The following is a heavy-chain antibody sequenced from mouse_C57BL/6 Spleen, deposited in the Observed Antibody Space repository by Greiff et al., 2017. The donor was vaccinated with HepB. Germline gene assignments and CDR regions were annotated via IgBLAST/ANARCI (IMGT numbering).Heavy chain of an antibody. Sequence: EVMLVESGGGLVKPGGSLKLSCAASGFTFSSYAMSWVRQTPEKRLEWVATISDGGSYTSYPDNVKGRFTISRDNAKNNLYLQMSHLKSEDTAMYYCARGGERYYGSSPYYFDYWGQGTTLTVSS. CDR2: ISDGGSYT. CDR1: GFTFSSYA. D-gene: IGHD1-1*01. V-gene: IGHV5-4*03. J-gene: IGHJ2*01. CDR3: ARGGERYYGSSPYYFDY.